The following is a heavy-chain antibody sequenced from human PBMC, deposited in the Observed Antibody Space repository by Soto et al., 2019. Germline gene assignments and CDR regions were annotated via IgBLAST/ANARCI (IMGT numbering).Heavy chain of an antibody. CDR3: SREESFLHGDYYYYYGMDV. Sequence: SVKVSCKASGGTFSSYAISWVRQAPVQGLEWMGWIIPIFGTANYAQKFQGRVTITADESTRTRYMELRSMRSEDTAVYYCSREESFLHGDYYYYYGMDVWGQGTTVTISS. D-gene: IGHD4-4*01. J-gene: IGHJ6*02. CDR1: GGTFSSYA. V-gene: IGHV1-69*13. CDR2: IIPIFGTA.